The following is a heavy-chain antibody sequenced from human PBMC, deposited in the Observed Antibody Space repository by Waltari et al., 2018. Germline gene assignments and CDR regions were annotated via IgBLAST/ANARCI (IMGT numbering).Heavy chain of an antibody. CDR3: ASSPQGVRGYYYMDV. D-gene: IGHD3-10*01. V-gene: IGHV1-2*02. J-gene: IGHJ6*03. CDR2: INPNSGGT. CDR1: GYTFTGYY. Sequence: QVQLVQSGAEVKKPGASVKVSCKASGYTFTGYYMHWVRQAPGQGLEWMGWINPNSGGTNYAQKFQGRVTMTRDTSSSTAYMELSRLRSDDTAVYYCASSPQGVRGYYYMDVWGKGTTVTVSS.